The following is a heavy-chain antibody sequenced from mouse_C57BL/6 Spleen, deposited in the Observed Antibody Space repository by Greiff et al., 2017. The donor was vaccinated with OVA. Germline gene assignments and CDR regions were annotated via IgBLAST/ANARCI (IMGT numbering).Heavy chain of an antibody. V-gene: IGHV1-53*01. Sequence: QVQLQQPGTELVKPGASVKLSCKASGYTFTSYWMHWVKQRPGQGLEWIGNINPSNGGNNYNEMITSKATLTVDQSSSTAYLPHSSLPSKDSAVYYCARRDLLRYFDYWGQGTTLTVSS. CDR1: GYTFTSYW. D-gene: IGHD2-1*01. CDR2: INPSNGGN. J-gene: IGHJ2*01. CDR3: ARRDLLRYFDY.